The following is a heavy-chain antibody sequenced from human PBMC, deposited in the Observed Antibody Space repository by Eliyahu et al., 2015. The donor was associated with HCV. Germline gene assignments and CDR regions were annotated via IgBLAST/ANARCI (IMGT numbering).Heavy chain of an antibody. Sequence: QVHLVQSGAEVKKPGASVKVSCKASGYTFIGYYIHWVRQAPGQGFEWMGWINTNTGGTNYAQKFQGRVTMTRDTSISTANMEVSRLRSDDTAVYYCARSVDMVADFDYWGQGTLVTVSS. V-gene: IGHV1-2*02. CDR3: ARSVDMVADFDY. D-gene: IGHD5-12*01. CDR2: INTNTGGT. CDR1: GYTFIGYY. J-gene: IGHJ4*02.